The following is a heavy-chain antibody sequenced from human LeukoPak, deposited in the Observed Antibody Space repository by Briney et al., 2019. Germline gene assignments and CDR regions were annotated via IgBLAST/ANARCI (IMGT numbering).Heavy chain of an antibody. D-gene: IGHD3-16*01. Sequence: ASVKVSCKASGGTFSSYAISWVRQAPGQGLEWMGGIIPIFGTANYAQKFQGRVTITTDESTSTAYMELSSLRSEDTAVCYCARNPTQGAHWFDPWGQGTLVTVSS. CDR2: IIPIFGTA. CDR1: GGTFSSYA. J-gene: IGHJ5*02. CDR3: ARNPTQGAHWFDP. V-gene: IGHV1-69*05.